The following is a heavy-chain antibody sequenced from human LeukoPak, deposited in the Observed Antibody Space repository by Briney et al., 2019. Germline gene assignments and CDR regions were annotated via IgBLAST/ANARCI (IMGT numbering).Heavy chain of an antibody. CDR1: GYTFTSYD. CDR3: ARALRMIVGPTRTSYYFDY. V-gene: IGHV1-8*01. CDR2: MNPNSGNT. J-gene: IGHJ4*02. D-gene: IGHD3-22*01. Sequence: ASVKVSCKASGYTFTSYDINWLRQATGQGLEWMGWMNPNSGNTGYAQKFQGRVTMTRNTSISTAYMELSSLRSEDTAVYYCARALRMIVGPTRTSYYFDYWGQGTLVTVSS.